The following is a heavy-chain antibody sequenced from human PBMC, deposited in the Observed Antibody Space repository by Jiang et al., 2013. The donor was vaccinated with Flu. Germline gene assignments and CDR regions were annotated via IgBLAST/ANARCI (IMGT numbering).Heavy chain of an antibody. CDR3: ASIVEDYSSGWFDV. Sequence: WVRQAPGQGLEWMGIINPSGGSTSYAQKFQGRVTMTRDTSTSTVYMELSSLRSEDTAVYYCASIVEDYSSGWFDVWGQGTTVTVSS. V-gene: IGHV1-46*01. D-gene: IGHD6-19*01. CDR2: INPSGGST. J-gene: IGHJ6*02.